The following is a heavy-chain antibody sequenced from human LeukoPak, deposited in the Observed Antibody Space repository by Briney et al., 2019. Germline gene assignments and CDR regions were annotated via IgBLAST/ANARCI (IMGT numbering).Heavy chain of an antibody. Sequence: GGSLRLSCAASGFTFSSYSMNWVRQALGKGLEWVSSISSSSSYIYYADSVKGRFTISRDNAKNSLYLQMNSLRAEDTAVYYCARDVDIVATIVADYWGQGTLVTVSS. CDR2: ISSSSSYI. V-gene: IGHV3-21*01. J-gene: IGHJ4*02. D-gene: IGHD5-12*01. CDR3: ARDVDIVATIVADY. CDR1: GFTFSSYS.